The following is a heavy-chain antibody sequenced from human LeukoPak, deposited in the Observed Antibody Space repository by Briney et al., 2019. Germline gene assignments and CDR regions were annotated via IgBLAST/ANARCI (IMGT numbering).Heavy chain of an antibody. CDR1: GYTFTGYY. J-gene: IGHJ5*02. CDR2: INPTSGGT. D-gene: IGHD6-6*01. V-gene: IGHV1-2*02. Sequence: ASVKVSCKASGYTFTGYYMHWVRQAPGQGLEWMGWINPTSGGTNYAQKFQGRVTMTRDTSISTAYMELSRLRSDDTAVYYCARDLPLAARNKGPDWFDPWGQGTLVTVSS. CDR3: ARDLPLAARNKGPDWFDP.